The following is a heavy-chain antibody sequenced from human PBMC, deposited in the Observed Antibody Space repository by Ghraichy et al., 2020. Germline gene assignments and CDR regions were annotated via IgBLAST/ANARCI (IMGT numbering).Heavy chain of an antibody. V-gene: IGHV3-11*04. D-gene: IGHD3-10*01. CDR3: ARAPDIIFAGDY. CDR2: MSGSGGTI. Sequence: GGSLRLSCAASGFIFGDYAMNWIRQAPGKGLEWVSYMSGSGGTIHYADSVKGRFAISRENAKNSLYLQMNNLSVEDTAVYYCARAPDIIFAGDYWGQGTLVTVPS. J-gene: IGHJ4*02. CDR1: GFIFGDYA.